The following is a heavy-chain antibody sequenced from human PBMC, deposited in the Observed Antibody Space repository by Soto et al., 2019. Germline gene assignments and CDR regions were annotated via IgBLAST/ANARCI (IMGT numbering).Heavy chain of an antibody. V-gene: IGHV3-11*01. J-gene: IGHJ4*02. D-gene: IGHD3-3*01. CDR1: GYTFSDYY. Sequence: ESGGDLVKPGGSLRLSCAASGYTFSDYYMSWIRQAPGKGLEWISYIDTSGTKIYYADSVKGRFTITRDNAKNSLYLEMNSLRDEDTAVYYCASHYDMWSGYLSPVDYWGQGPLLTVSS. CDR2: IDTSGTKI. CDR3: ASHYDMWSGYLSPVDY.